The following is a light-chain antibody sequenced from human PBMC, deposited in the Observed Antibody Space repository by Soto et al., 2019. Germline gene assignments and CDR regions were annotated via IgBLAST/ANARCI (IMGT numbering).Light chain of an antibody. CDR2: DAS. J-gene: IGKJ4*01. CDR1: QSISNY. Sequence: EIVLTQSPGTLSLSPGERATLSCRASQSISNYLAWYQHKPGQAPRLLISDASKRASGVPARFSGSGSGTDFTLTISSLEPEDFAVYYCQQRSQWPPLTFGGGKTVEI. CDR3: QQRSQWPPLT. V-gene: IGKV3-11*01.